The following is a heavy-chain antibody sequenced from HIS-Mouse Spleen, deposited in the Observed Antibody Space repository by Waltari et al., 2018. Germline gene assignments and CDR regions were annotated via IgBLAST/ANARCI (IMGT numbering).Heavy chain of an antibody. CDR2: ISYDGSNK. CDR3: ALGEGYSSSWYGAFDI. D-gene: IGHD6-13*01. CDR1: GFTFSSYG. V-gene: IGHV3-30*03. J-gene: IGHJ3*02. Sequence: QVQLVESGGGVVQPGRSLRLSCAASGFTFSSYGMHWVRQAPGKGLEWVAVISYDGSNKYYAESGKGRLTSSRNNSKNTLYLQMNSLRAEDTAVYYCALGEGYSSSWYGAFDIWGQGTMVTVSS.